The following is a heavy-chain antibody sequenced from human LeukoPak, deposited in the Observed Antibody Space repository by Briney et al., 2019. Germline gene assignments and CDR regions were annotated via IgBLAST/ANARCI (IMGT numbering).Heavy chain of an antibody. CDR3: AKEVTYYDFWSGYSNHFDY. D-gene: IGHD3-3*01. CDR1: GFAFSTYA. J-gene: IGHJ4*02. Sequence: PGGSLRLSCAASGFAFSTYAMHWVRQAPGKGLEWVAVISYDGSVKYYADSVKGRFTISRDNSKNTLYLQMNSLRAEDTAVYYCAKEVTYYDFWSGYSNHFDYWGQGTLVTVSS. CDR2: ISYDGSVK. V-gene: IGHV3-30-3*01.